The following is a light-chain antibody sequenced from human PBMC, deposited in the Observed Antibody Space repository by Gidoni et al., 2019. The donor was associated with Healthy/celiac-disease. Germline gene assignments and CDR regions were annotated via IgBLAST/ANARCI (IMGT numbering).Light chain of an antibody. Sequence: EIVMTQSPATLSVSPGERATLSCRASKSVSSNLAWYQQKPGQAPMLLIYGASTRATGIPARFSGSGSGTEFTLTISSLQSEDFAVYSCQQYNNWPPITFGQGTRLEIK. V-gene: IGKV3-15*01. J-gene: IGKJ5*01. CDR1: KSVSSN. CDR2: GAS. CDR3: QQYNNWPPIT.